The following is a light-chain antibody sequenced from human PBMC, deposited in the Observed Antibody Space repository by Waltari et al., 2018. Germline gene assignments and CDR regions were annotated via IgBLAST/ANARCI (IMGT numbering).Light chain of an antibody. Sequence: QSVLTQPPSVSGTPGQRVTISCSGSSSNIGSRTMNWYRQLPGTDPNLLIFRNHLRPAGVPDRLAAPNSGTSASLIISGLQSEDEGTYYCSTWDDSLNNLVFGGGTKLTVL. J-gene: IGLJ2*01. CDR3: STWDDSLNNLV. CDR2: RNH. CDR1: SSNIGSRT. V-gene: IGLV1-44*01.